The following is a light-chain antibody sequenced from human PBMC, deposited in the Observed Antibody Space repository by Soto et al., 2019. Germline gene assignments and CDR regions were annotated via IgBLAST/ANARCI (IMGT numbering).Light chain of an antibody. CDR3: RSYTSSSTLYVV. V-gene: IGLV2-14*01. CDR2: DVS. CDR1: NSDIGGYNY. Sequence: QSALTQPASVSGSPGQSITISCTGTNSDIGGYNYVSWYQQHPGKAPKLMIYDVSNRPSGVSNRFSGSKSGNTASLTISGLQAEDEADYYCRSYTSSSTLYVVFGGGTKLTVL. J-gene: IGLJ2*01.